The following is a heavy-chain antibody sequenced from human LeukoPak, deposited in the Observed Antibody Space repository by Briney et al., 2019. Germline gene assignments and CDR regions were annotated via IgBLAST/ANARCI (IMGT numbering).Heavy chain of an antibody. CDR2: IIPILGIA. CDR1: GGTFSSYA. J-gene: IGHJ4*02. D-gene: IGHD6-13*01. CDR3: ARERVVGPKGRVAAAGDFDY. V-gene: IGHV1-69*04. Sequence: SVKVSCKASGGTFSSYAISWVRQAPGQGLEWMGRIIPILGIANYAQKFQGRVTITADKSTSTAYMELSRLRSEDTAVYYCARERVVGPKGRVAAAGDFDYWGQGTLVTVSS.